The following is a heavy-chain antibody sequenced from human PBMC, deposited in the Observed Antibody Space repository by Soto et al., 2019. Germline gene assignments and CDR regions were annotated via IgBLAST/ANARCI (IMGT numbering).Heavy chain of an antibody. CDR1: GFTFSNYA. Sequence: GGSLRLSCAASGFTFSNYAMNWVRQAPGKGLEWVSGISDSGGSTYYADSVKGRFTISRDNSKNTLYLQMNSLRAEDTAVYYCAHPRGYGVFDAYDIWGQGAMVTVSS. V-gene: IGHV3-23*01. J-gene: IGHJ3*02. D-gene: IGHD4-17*01. CDR2: ISDSGGST. CDR3: AHPRGYGVFDAYDI.